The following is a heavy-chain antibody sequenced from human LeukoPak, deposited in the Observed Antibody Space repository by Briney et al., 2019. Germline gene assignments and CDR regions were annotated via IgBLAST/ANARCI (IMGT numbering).Heavy chain of an antibody. V-gene: IGHV1-2*06. CDR2: INPNSGGT. D-gene: IGHD3-10*01. Sequence: GASVKVSCKASGYTFTGYYMHWVRQAPGQGLEWMGRINPNSGGTNYAQKFQGRVTMTRDTSISTAYMELSRLRSDDTAVYYCARDGATYYYGSGSSSSPVDYWGQGTLVTVSS. J-gene: IGHJ4*02. CDR1: GYTFTGYY. CDR3: ARDGATYYYGSGSSSSPVDY.